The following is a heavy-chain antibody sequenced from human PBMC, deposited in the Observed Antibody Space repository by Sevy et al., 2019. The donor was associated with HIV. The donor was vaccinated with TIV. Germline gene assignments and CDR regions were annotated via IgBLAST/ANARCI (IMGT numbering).Heavy chain of an antibody. CDR3: ARGRKTTEEWLEELDYYYGLDV. CDR2: VRNDGSNK. Sequence: GGSLRLSCAASGFSLTTSDMHWVRQAPGKGLEWVAYVRNDGSNKYYADYVRDRFTISRDSPKNTLYLQMNSLRDEDTAIYYSARGRKTTEEWLEELDYYYGLDVWGQGTTVTVSS. CDR1: GFSLTTSD. D-gene: IGHD2-8*01. V-gene: IGHV3-30*02. J-gene: IGHJ6*02.